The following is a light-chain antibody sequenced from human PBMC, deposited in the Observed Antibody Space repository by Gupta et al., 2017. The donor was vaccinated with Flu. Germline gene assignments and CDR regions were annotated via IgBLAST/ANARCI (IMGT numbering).Light chain of an antibody. CDR2: DVS. V-gene: IGLV2-11*01. Sequence: QSALTQPRSVSGSPGQSVTISCTGTSSDVGGYSYVSWYQQHPGKAPKLMISDVSKRPSGVPDRFSGSKSGNTASLTISGLQAEDEADYYCCSYAGSYTYVIGTGTKVTVL. CDR3: CSYAGSYTYV. J-gene: IGLJ1*01. CDR1: SSDVGGYSY.